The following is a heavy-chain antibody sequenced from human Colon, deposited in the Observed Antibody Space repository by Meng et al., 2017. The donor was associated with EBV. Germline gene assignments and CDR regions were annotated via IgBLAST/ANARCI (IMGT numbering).Heavy chain of an antibody. Sequence: PVPWSGPGLGKLPGSLSLPCAVAGGSLSRRNWWSGGRQPPGKGLEWIGEVYHSGSTNYNPSLKSRVTISVDESKNQFSLRLSSVTAADTAVYYCARVGAYCGGDCYHPRWGQGTLVTVSS. CDR3: ARVGAYCGGDCYHPR. D-gene: IGHD2-21*02. CDR2: VYHSGST. J-gene: IGHJ4*02. CDR1: GGSLSRRNW. V-gene: IGHV4-4*03.